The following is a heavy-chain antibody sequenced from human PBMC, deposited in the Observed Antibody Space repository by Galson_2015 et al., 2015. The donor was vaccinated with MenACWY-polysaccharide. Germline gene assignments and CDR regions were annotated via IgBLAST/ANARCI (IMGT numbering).Heavy chain of an antibody. CDR2: IQYDGSNK. Sequence: SLRLSCAASGSRFSNSGMHWVRQAPGKGLEWVAVIQYDGSNKVYAVSVKGRFTISRDNSKNTVFLEMNTLGVEDTAVYYCAREGSRIVFHAFDIWGQGTMVTVSS. CDR3: AREGSRIVFHAFDI. J-gene: IGHJ3*02. V-gene: IGHV3-33*01. CDR1: GSRFSNSG. D-gene: IGHD2-2*01.